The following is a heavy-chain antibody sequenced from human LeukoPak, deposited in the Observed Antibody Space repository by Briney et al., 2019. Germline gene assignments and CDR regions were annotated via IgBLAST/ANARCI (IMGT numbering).Heavy chain of an antibody. J-gene: IGHJ4*02. CDR1: GFTFSSYG. D-gene: IGHD2-2*01. CDR2: IRYDGSNK. CDR3: AKDRGRGRYQLLLIDY. V-gene: IGHV3-30*02. Sequence: PGGSLRLSCAASGFTFSSYGMHWVRQAPGKGLEWVAFIRYDGSNKYYADSVKGRFTISRDNSKNTLYLQMNSLRAEDTAVYYCAKDRGRGRYQLLLIDYWGQGTLVTVSS.